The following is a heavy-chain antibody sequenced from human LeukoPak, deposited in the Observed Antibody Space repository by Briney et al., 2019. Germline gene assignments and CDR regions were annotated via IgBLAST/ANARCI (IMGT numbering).Heavy chain of an antibody. V-gene: IGHV3-23*01. J-gene: IGHJ4*02. CDR3: ATHGGWFGEFTDYFDY. D-gene: IGHD3-10*01. Sequence: GGSLRLSCAASGFAFSSYAMSWVRQAPGKGLEWVSAISGSGGSTYYADSVKGRFTISRDNSRNTLYLQMNGLRAEDTAVYYCATHGGWFGEFTDYFDYWGQGTLVTVSS. CDR1: GFAFSSYA. CDR2: ISGSGGST.